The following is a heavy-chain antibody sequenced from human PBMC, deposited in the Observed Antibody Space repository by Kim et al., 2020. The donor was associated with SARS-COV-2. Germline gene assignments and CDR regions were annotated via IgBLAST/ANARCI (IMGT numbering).Heavy chain of an antibody. V-gene: IGHV3-48*02. D-gene: IGHD3-9*01. CDR1: GFTFSSYS. CDR3: ARDSVHILTGYYGAYYYYMDV. CDR2: ISSSSSTI. J-gene: IGHJ6*03. Sequence: GGSLRLSCAASGFTFSSYSMNWVRQAPGKGLEWVSYISSSSSTIYYADSVKGRFTISRDNAKNSLYLQMNSLRDEDTAVYYCARDSVHILTGYYGAYYYYMDVWGKGTTVTVSS.